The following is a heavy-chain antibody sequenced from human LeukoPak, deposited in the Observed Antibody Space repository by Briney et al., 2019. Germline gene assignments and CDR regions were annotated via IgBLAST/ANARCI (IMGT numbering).Heavy chain of an antibody. CDR2: ISGSGGST. V-gene: IGHV3-23*01. J-gene: IGHJ4*02. D-gene: IGHD5-18*01. CDR3: AKAYSYGYYFDY. Sequence: PGGSLRLSCAASGFTFSSYEMNWVRQAPGKGLEWVSAISGSGGSTYYADSVKGRFTISRDNSKNTLYLQMNSLRAEDTAVYYCAKAYSYGYYFDYWGQGTLVTVSS. CDR1: GFTFSSYE.